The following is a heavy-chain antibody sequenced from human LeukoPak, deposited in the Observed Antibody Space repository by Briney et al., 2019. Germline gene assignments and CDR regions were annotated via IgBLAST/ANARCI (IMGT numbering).Heavy chain of an antibody. Sequence: PSETLSLTCAVSGGSISSGGYSWSWIRQPPGKGLEWIGYIYHSGSTYYNPSLKSRVTISVDRSKNQFSLKLSSVTAADTAVYYCARGTYYYDSSGYYFDYWGQEPWSPSPQ. J-gene: IGHJ4*01. D-gene: IGHD3-22*01. V-gene: IGHV4-30-2*01. CDR2: IYHSGST. CDR1: GGSISSGGYS. CDR3: ARGTYYYDSSGYYFDY.